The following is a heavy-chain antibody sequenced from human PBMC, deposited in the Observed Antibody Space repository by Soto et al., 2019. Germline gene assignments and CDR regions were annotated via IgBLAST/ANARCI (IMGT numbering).Heavy chain of an antibody. D-gene: IGHD2-2*01. CDR2: FDPEDGET. Sequence: ASVKVSCKVSGYTLTELSMHWVRQAPGKGLEWMGGFDPEDGETIYAQKFQGRVTMTEDTSTDTAYMELSSLRSEDTAVYYCARSVSFRYQLLKRGMDVWGQGTTVTVSS. V-gene: IGHV1-24*01. J-gene: IGHJ6*02. CDR3: ARSVSFRYQLLKRGMDV. CDR1: GYTLTELS.